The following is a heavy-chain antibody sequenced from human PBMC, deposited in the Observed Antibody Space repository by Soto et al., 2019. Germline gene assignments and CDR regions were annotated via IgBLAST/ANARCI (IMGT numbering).Heavy chain of an antibody. CDR1: GYTFSNYG. J-gene: IGHJ6*02. Sequence: QVQLVQSGAEVRKPGASVKVSCKASGYTFSNYGLSWVRQAPGQGLEWMGWISDYNGNTHYAQKSQGRRIMTTDPSTRTAYVEWRSLTSDDTAVYFCAREGYYSGSGTYSPPRYYGMDVWGQGTTVTVSS. CDR2: ISDYNGNT. V-gene: IGHV1-18*01. CDR3: AREGYYSGSGTYSPPRYYGMDV. D-gene: IGHD3-10*01.